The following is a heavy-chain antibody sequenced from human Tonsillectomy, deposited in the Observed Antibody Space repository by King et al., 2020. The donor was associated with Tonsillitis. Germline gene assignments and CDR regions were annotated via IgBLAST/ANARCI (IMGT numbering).Heavy chain of an antibody. CDR2: IVPFLGVS. CDR1: GGTFSNSS. J-gene: IGHJ5*02. Sequence: QLVQSGAEVKKPGSSVKVSCKTSGGTFSNSSISWVRQAPGQGLEWMGRIVPFLGVSKYAQKLQGRVTITADRSTNTAYMELTSLRSEDTAVYYCARGATPAPSHVSSWYKLNEWFDPWGQGTLVTVSS. D-gene: IGHD6-13*01. V-gene: IGHV1-69*09. CDR3: ARGATPAPSHVSSWYKLNEWFDP.